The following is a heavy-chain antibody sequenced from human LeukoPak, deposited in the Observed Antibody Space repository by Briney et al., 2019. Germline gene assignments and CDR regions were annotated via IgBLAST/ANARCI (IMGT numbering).Heavy chain of an antibody. D-gene: IGHD2-2*01. CDR3: ARHLGCRSSACPYDGFDI. J-gene: IGHJ3*02. V-gene: IGHV4-39*01. CDR1: GDSISSSSYY. Sequence: PSETLSLTCTVSGDSISSSSYYWGWIRQSPGKGLEWIGSICSSGSASYNPSLRSLFTMSVDPSKNHFSLGLTSVTAAGTAVYYCARHLGCRSSACPYDGFDIWGQGAMVTVSS. CDR2: ICSSGSA.